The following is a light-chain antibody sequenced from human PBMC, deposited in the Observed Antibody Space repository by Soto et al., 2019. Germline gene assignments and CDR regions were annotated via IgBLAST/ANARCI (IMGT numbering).Light chain of an antibody. CDR2: YAS. CDR1: QSVSSY. J-gene: IGKJ1*01. V-gene: IGKV3-11*01. CDR3: QQRSNWPPWT. Sequence: EIVLTQSPATLSLSPVERATLSCRASQSVSSYLAWYQQKPGQAPRLLISYASNRATGIPARFSGSGSGTDFTLTISSLEPEDFAVYYCQQRSNWPPWTFGQGTKVDIK.